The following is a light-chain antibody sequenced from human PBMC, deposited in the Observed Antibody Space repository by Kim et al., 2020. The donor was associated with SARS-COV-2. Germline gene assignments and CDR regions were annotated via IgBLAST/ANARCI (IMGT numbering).Light chain of an antibody. J-gene: IGKJ2*01. CDR3: KQYHSLTHT. CDR1: QDISKY. Sequence: DIQLTQSPSSLSASVGGRVTITCRASQDISKYLAWFQQRPGKAPKSLIYAASNLQTGVPSKFSGSGSGTEFTLTINSLQPEDFATYVCKQYHSLTHTCGQGTKREI. CDR2: AAS. V-gene: IGKV1-16*02.